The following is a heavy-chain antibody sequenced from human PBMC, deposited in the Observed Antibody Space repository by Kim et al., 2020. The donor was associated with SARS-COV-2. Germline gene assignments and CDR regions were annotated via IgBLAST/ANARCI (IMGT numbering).Heavy chain of an antibody. CDR1: GFTLSNHK. CDR3: VRDGIGFDY. J-gene: IGHJ4*02. CDR2: ISPNGDTT. V-gene: IGHV3-64D*09. D-gene: IGHD3-3*02. Sequence: GGSLRLSCSASGFTLSNHKMHWVRQAPGKGLRFVSAISPNGDTTYYADSVKGRFTVSRDNSKNTLYLQMSSLRAEDTAVYYCVRDGIGFDYWGQGTLVTVSS.